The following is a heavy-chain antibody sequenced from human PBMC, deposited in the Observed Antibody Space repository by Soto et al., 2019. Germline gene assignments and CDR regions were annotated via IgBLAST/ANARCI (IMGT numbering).Heavy chain of an antibody. V-gene: IGHV3-9*01. D-gene: IGHD2-2*01. CDR3: AKGCSSTSCPNFDY. Sequence: EVQLVESGGGLLEPGRSLRLSCAASGFTFDDYAMHWVRQAPGKGLVWVSGISWNSGCIGYADSVKGRFTISRDNAKNSLYLQMNSLRAEDRALYYCAKGCSSTSCPNFDYWGQGTLVTVSS. J-gene: IGHJ4*02. CDR1: GFTFDDYA. CDR2: ISWNSGCI.